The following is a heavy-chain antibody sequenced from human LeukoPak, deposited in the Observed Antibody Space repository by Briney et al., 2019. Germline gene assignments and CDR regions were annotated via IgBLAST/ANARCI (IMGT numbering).Heavy chain of an antibody. V-gene: IGHV1-2*02. J-gene: IGHJ4*02. CDR3: GTLLSNGPFDY. Sequence: ASVKVSCKASGYTFTGYYMHWVRQAPGQGLEWMGYIYPNSGATKYAQKFQGRVTMTRDTSISTAYRELSGLESYDTAVYYCGTLLSNGPFDYLGQGRLVTVCS. CDR2: IYPNSGAT. CDR1: GYTFTGYY.